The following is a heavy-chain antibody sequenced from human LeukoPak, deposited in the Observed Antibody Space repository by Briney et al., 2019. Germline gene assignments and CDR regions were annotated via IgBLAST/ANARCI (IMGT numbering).Heavy chain of an antibody. CDR1: GGSISSGGYY. D-gene: IGHD4-23*01. V-gene: IGHV4-61*08. Sequence: PSQTLSLTCTVSGGSISSGGYYWSWIRQPPGKGLEWIGYIYYSGSTNYNPSLKSRVTISVDTSKNQFSLTLSSVAAADTAVYYCARGRPTTVVTTAFDIWGQGTMVTVSS. CDR2: IYYSGST. J-gene: IGHJ3*02. CDR3: ARGRPTTVVTTAFDI.